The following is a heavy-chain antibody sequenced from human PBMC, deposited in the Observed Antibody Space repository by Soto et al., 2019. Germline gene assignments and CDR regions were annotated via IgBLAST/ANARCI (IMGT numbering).Heavy chain of an antibody. J-gene: IGHJ3*02. CDR1: GDSVSSNSAA. CDR3: ARDIYCTNGVCYPSDAFDI. D-gene: IGHD2-8*01. CDR2: TYYRSKWYN. Sequence: SQTLSLPCAISGDSVSSNSAAWNWIRQSPSRGLEWLGRTYYRSKWYNDYAVSVKRRITINPDTSKNQFSLQLNSVTPEDTAVYYCARDIYCTNGVCYPSDAFDIWGQGTMVTVSS. V-gene: IGHV6-1*01.